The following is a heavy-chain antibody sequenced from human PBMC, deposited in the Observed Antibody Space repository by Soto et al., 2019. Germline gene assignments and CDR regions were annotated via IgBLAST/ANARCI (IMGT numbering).Heavy chain of an antibody. CDR1: GGSFSGYY. D-gene: IGHD2-15*01. J-gene: IGHJ6*02. Sequence: QVQLQQWGAGLLKPSATLSLTCAVYGGSFSGYYWSWIRQPPGKGLEWIGEINHSGSTNYNPSLKSRVTISVDTSKNQFSLKLSSVTAADTAVYYCARGSTVVTPYDYYYGMDVWGQGTTVTVSS. CDR2: INHSGST. CDR3: ARGSTVVTPYDYYYGMDV. V-gene: IGHV4-34*01.